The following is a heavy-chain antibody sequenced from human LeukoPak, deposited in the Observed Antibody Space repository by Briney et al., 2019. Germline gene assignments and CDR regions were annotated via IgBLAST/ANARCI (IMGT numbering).Heavy chain of an antibody. Sequence: GGSLRLSCAASGFTFSDYTTNWVRQAPGKGLEYVSSISGSSRHIYYADSVKGRFTISRDNTKSSLYLQMNSLRVEDMAVYYCARGYCGGDCYGDWGQGTLVTVSS. D-gene: IGHD2-21*02. V-gene: IGHV3-21*01. J-gene: IGHJ1*01. CDR1: GFTFSDYT. CDR3: ARGYCGGDCYGD. CDR2: ISGSSRHI.